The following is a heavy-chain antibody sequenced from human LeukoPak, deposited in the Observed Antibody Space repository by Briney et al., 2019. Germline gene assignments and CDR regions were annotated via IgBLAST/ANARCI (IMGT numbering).Heavy chain of an antibody. Sequence: PGGSLRLSCAASGFTFSSYGMHWVRQAPGQGLEWMGIINPSGGSTSYAQKFQGRVTMTRDTSTSTVYMELSSLRSEDTAVYYCVRGPCSSTTCLPGDYWGQGTLVTVSS. J-gene: IGHJ4*02. CDR1: GFTFSSYG. V-gene: IGHV1-46*01. CDR3: VRGPCSSTTCLPGDY. D-gene: IGHD2-2*01. CDR2: INPSGGST.